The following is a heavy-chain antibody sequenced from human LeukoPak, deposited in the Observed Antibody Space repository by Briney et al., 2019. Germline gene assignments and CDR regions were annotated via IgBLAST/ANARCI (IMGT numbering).Heavy chain of an antibody. CDR2: ISSSSSTI. V-gene: IGHV3-48*04. Sequence: GGSLRLSCADSGFTFSNYSMNWVRQAPGNGLEWVSYISSSSSTIYYADSVKGRFTISRDNAKNSLYLQMNSLRAEDTAVYYCAELGITMIGGVWGKGTTVTISS. J-gene: IGHJ6*04. D-gene: IGHD3-10*02. CDR3: AELGITMIGGV. CDR1: GFTFSNYS.